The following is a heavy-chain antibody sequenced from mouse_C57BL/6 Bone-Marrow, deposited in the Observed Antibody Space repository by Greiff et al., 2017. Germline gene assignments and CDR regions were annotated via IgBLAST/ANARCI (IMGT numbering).Heavy chain of an antibody. CDR1: GYTFTNYW. Sequence: QVHVKQSGAELVRPGTSVKMSCKASGYTFTNYWIGWAKQRPGHGLEWIGDIYPGGGYTNYNEKFKGKATLTADKSSSTAYMQFRSLTSEDSAIYYCARSLWDLFDYWGQGTTLTVSS. CDR3: ARSLWDLFDY. V-gene: IGHV1-63*01. D-gene: IGHD4-1*01. CDR2: IYPGGGYT. J-gene: IGHJ2*01.